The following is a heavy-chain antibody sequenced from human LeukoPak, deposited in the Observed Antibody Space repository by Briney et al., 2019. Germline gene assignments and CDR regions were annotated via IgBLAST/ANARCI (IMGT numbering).Heavy chain of an antibody. Sequence: PSETLSLTCVVSGGSITGSNWWTWVRQPPGKGLEWIGEIFHTGSTNYNPSLKSRVTISVDKSNNQFSLKLNSMTAADMAVYYCARNAGNSDVDSWGQGILVTVSS. V-gene: IGHV4-4*02. CDR1: GGSITGSNW. J-gene: IGHJ4*02. D-gene: IGHD4-23*01. CDR3: ARNAGNSDVDS. CDR2: IFHTGST.